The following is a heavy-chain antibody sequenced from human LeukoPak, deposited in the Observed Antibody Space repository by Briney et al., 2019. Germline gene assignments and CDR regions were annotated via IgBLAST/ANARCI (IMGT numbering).Heavy chain of an antibody. J-gene: IGHJ4*02. D-gene: IGHD3-10*01. CDR3: ATRGY. CDR2: IYNSGSN. Sequence: PSETLSLTCTVSGGSISSDYWQWIRQPPGKGLELIGYIYNSGSNNYNPSLKSRVTISIDTSKNQFSLKLTSVTAADTAVYYCATRGYWGQGTLVTVSS. CDR1: GGSISSDY. V-gene: IGHV4-59*08.